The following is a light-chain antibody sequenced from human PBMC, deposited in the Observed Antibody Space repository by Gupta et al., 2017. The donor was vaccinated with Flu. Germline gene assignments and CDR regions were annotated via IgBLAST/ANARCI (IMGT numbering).Light chain of an antibody. CDR1: QSLLYISNNKNY. CDR2: WAS. Sequence: DIVMTQSPDSLAVSLGERATINCRSSQSLLYISNNKNYLAWYQQKPGQPPKLLIYWASTREFGVPDRFRDRGSGSDFTLTISILHVEDVAVHCCHGEFGAGSIFGHGTKVEIK. CDR3: HGEFGAGSI. J-gene: IGKJ2*01. V-gene: IGKV4-1*01.